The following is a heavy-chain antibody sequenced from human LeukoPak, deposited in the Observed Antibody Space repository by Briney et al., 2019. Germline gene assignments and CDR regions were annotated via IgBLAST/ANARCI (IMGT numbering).Heavy chain of an antibody. CDR3: AREDYYDSSGYYDY. Sequence: GESLKISCKGSGYSFTSYWIGWVRQMPGKGLEWMGIIYAGDSDTRYSPSFQGQVTISADKSISTAYLQWSSLKASDTARYYCAREDYYDSSGYYDYWGQGTLVTVSS. V-gene: IGHV5-51*01. D-gene: IGHD3-22*01. CDR2: IYAGDSDT. CDR1: GYSFTSYW. J-gene: IGHJ4*02.